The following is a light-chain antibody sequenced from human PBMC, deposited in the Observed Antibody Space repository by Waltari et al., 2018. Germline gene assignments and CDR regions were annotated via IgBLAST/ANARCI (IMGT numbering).Light chain of an antibody. CDR1: SNNVGNQG. J-gene: IGLJ1*01. V-gene: IGLV10-54*04. CDR3: SAWDISLNTHV. Sequence: QAGLTQPPSVSKGLRQTATLTCTGNSNNVGNQGAAWLQQHQGHPPKLLSYRNNTRPSGISERFSASRSGNTASLTITGLRPEDEADYYCSAWDISLNTHVFGTGTKVTVL. CDR2: RNN.